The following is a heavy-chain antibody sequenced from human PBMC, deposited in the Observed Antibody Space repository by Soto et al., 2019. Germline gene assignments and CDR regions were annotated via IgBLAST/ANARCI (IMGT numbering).Heavy chain of an antibody. V-gene: IGHV4-4*02. D-gene: IGHD5-18*01. CDR2: IYHSGST. CDR3: ARRYGYGTFNI. J-gene: IGHJ3*02. CDR1: GDSISSSNW. Sequence: SETLSLTCPVSGDSISSSNWWSWVRQPPGKGLEWIGEIYHSGSTNYNPSLKSRVTISVDKSTNQFSLKLSSVTAADTAVEFGARRYGYGTFNIWGQGTMVTVSS.